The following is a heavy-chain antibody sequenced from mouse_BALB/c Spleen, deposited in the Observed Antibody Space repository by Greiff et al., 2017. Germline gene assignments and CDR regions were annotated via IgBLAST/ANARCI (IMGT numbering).Heavy chain of an antibody. CDR1: GFTFSSYA. D-gene: IGHD1-1*01. CDR2: ISSGGSYT. Sequence: DVMLVESGGGLVKPGGSLKLSCAASGFTFSSYAMSWVRQTPEKRLEWVATISSGGSYTYYPDSVKGRFTISRDNAKNTLYLQMSSLRSEDTAMYYCASSITTGVYFDYWGQGTTLTVSS. V-gene: IGHV5-9-1*01. J-gene: IGHJ2*01. CDR3: ASSITTGVYFDY.